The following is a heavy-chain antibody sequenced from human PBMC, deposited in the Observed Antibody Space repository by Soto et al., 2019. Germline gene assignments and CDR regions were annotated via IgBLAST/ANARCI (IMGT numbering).Heavy chain of an antibody. CDR2: IYPGDSDT. V-gene: IGHV5-51*01. D-gene: IGHD2-2*01. CDR1: GYSFTSYW. CDR3: ARGYCTTTICDPWFDP. Sequence: GESLKISCKGSGYSFTSYWIAWVRQMPGKGLEWMGIIYPGDSDTRYSPSFQGQVTISADKSITTAYLQWSSLKASDTAMYYCARGYCTTTICDPWFDPWGQGTLVTVSS. J-gene: IGHJ5*02.